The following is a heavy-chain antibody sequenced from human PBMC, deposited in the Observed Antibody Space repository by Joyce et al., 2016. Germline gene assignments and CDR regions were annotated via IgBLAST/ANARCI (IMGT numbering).Heavy chain of an antibody. J-gene: IGHJ4*02. CDR2: INSDKSK. CDR3: ARDNYYAVDY. Sequence: EVNLVESGGGLVQPGGSLRLSCAASGFTFSSTWMHWFRQAPGKELVWVSRINSDKSKYYAESVKGRFTISRDNAKNTIYLQMNRLRAEDTAVYYCARDNYYAVDYWGRGTLVTVSS. D-gene: IGHD1-26*01. CDR1: GFTFSSTW. V-gene: IGHV3-74*01.